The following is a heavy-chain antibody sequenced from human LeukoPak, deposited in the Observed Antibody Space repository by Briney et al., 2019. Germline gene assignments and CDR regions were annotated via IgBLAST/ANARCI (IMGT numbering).Heavy chain of an antibody. D-gene: IGHD3-22*01. CDR3: ARVPYYYDSSGYYYVGAFDI. CDR2: INPNSGGT. V-gene: IGHV1-2*02. CDR1: GYTFINHW. J-gene: IGHJ3*02. Sequence: GASVKVSCKASGYTFINHWMHWVRQAPGQGLEWMGWINPNSGGTNYAQKFQGRVTMTRDTSISTAYMELSRLRSDDTAVYYCARVPYYYDSSGYYYVGAFDIWGQGTMVTVSS.